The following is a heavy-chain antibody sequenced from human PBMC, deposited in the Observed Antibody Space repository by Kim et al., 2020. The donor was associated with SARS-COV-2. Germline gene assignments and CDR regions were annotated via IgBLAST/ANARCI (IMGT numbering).Heavy chain of an antibody. V-gene: IGHV3-30*18. CDR3: AKEMAHYSYGFMFDY. Sequence: GGSLRLSCAASGFTFSSYGMHWVRQAPGKGLEWVAVISYDGSNKYYADSVKGRFTISRDNSKNTLYLQMNSLRAEDTAVYYCAKEMAHYSYGFMFDYWGQGTLVTVSS. D-gene: IGHD5-18*01. CDR1: GFTFSSYG. CDR2: ISYDGSNK. J-gene: IGHJ4*02.